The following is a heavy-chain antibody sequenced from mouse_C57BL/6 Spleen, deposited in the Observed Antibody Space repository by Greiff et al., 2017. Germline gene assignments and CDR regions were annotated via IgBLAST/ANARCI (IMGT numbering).Heavy chain of an antibody. V-gene: IGHV2-5*01. D-gene: IGHD2-2*01. CDR3: AKIYYGYDGDAMDH. Sequence: VQLQQSGPGLVQPSQSLSITCTVSGFSLTSYGVHWVRQSPGKGLEWLGVIWRGGSTDYNAAFMSRLSITKDNSKSQVFFKMNSLQADDTAIYYCAKIYYGYDGDAMDHWGQGTSVTVSS. CDR1: GFSLTSYG. CDR2: IWRGGST. J-gene: IGHJ4*01.